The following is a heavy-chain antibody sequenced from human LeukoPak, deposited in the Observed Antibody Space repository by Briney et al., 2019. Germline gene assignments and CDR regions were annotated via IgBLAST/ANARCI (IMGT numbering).Heavy chain of an antibody. Sequence: PGGSLRLSCAASGFTFSDYYMNWIRRAPGKGLEWASYISNSGGTIYYADSVRGRFTISRDNAKNSLYLQMNSLRVEDTAVYYCARDRDYSADYFDYWGQGTLVTVSS. CDR3: ARDRDYSADYFDY. CDR1: GFTFSDYY. D-gene: IGHD2-21*01. CDR2: ISNSGGTI. J-gene: IGHJ4*02. V-gene: IGHV3-11*01.